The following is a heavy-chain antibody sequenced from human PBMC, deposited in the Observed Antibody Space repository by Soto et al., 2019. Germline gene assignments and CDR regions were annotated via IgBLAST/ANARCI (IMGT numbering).Heavy chain of an antibody. Sequence: EVQLLDSGGGLVQPGGSLRLSCAASGFTFSNYAMSWVRQAPGKGLEWVSTISGNGGSTYYADSVKGRFTISRDNSKNKLFLQINSLRDDDSAVYYCAKRPASIITFDYWGQGTPVTVSS. J-gene: IGHJ4*02. CDR3: AKRPASIITFDY. V-gene: IGHV3-23*01. D-gene: IGHD2-2*01. CDR2: ISGNGGST. CDR1: GFTFSNYA.